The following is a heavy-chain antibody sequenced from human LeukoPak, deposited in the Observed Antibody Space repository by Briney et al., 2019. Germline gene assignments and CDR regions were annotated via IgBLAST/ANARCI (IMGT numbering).Heavy chain of an antibody. CDR1: GDSVSSNSAT. V-gene: IGHV6-1*01. CDR3: ARGPSYFQH. Sequence: SQTLSLTCAISGDSVSSNSATWHWIRQSPSRGLEWLGRTYYRSKWYKYYAVSVKGRITINPDTSKNQFSLQLNSVTPEDTAVYYCARGPSYFQHWGQGTLVTVSS. CDR2: TYYRSKWYK. J-gene: IGHJ1*01.